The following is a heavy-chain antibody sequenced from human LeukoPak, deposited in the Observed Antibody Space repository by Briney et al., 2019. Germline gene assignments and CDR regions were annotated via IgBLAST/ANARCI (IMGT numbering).Heavy chain of an antibody. Sequence: PSETLTLTCTVSGYSISSGYYWGWIRQPPGKGLEWIGSIYHSGSTYYNPSLKSRVTISVDTSKNQFSLKLSSVTAADTAVYYCVRLNSYGGGYYFDYWGQGTLVTVSS. D-gene: IGHD5-18*01. CDR1: GYSISSGYY. V-gene: IGHV4-38-2*02. CDR3: VRLNSYGGGYYFDY. J-gene: IGHJ4*02. CDR2: IYHSGST.